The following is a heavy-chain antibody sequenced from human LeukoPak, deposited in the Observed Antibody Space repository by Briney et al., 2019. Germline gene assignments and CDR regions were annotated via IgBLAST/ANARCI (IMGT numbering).Heavy chain of an antibody. V-gene: IGHV3-21*01. CDR1: GFTFSSYS. CDR3: AREKWLVQDY. D-gene: IGHD6-19*01. CDR2: ISSSSSYI. J-gene: IGHJ4*02. Sequence: GGSLRLSCAASGFTFSSYSMNWVRQAPGKGLEWVSSISSSSSYIYYADSVKGRFTISRDNAKNSLYLQLNSLRAEDTAVYYCAREKWLVQDYWGQGTLVTVSS.